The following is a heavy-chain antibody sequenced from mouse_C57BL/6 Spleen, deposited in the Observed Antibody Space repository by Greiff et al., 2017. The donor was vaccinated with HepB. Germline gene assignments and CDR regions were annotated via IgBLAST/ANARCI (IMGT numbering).Heavy chain of an antibody. CDR3: TRDVFLDGYRYFDV. CDR2: ISSGGDYI. V-gene: IGHV5-9-1*02. Sequence: EVKVVESGEGLVKPGGSLKLSCAASGFTFSSYAMSWVRQTPEKRLEWVAYISSGGDYIYYADTVKGRFTISRDNARNTLYLQMSSLKSEDTAMYYCTRDVFLDGYRYFDVWGTGTTVTVSS. J-gene: IGHJ1*03. D-gene: IGHD2-3*01. CDR1: GFTFSSYA.